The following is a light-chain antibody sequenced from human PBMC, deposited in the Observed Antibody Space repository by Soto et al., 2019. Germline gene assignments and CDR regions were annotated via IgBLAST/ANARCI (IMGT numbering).Light chain of an antibody. J-gene: IGKJ1*01. CDR1: QTILYRSNNKHY. V-gene: IGKV4-1*01. CDR2: WAS. CDR3: QQYYSNTS. Sequence: DIVVTQSPDSLAVSLGERATINCKSSQTILYRSNNKHYLAWYQHKPGQPPKMLIYWASTLVSGVPDRFSGSGSGTDFTLTISGLQAEDVAVYYCQQYYSNTSVGQGTKVEVK.